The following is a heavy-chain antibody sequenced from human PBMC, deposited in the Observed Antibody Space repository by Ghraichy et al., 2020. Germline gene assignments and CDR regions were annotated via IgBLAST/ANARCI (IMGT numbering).Heavy chain of an antibody. V-gene: IGHV1-18*04. CDR1: GYTFQSYS. Sequence: ASVKVSCKASGYTFQSYSISWVRQAPGQGLEWMGWVTAYNGDTNYAQKFQDRVTMTTETSTNTAYMELRSLRYDDSAIYYCVRDPYSGYDSRDYWGQGTLVTISS. CDR3: VRDPYSGYDSRDY. CDR2: VTAYNGDT. J-gene: IGHJ4*02. D-gene: IGHD5-12*01.